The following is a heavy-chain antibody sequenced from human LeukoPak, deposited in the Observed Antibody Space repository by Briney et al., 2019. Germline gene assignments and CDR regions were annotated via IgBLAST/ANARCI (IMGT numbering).Heavy chain of an antibody. CDR2: INPNSGGT. D-gene: IGHD3-22*01. CDR1: GYTFTGYY. V-gene: IGHV1-2*02. CDR3: ARAYKSGYYYGFDY. Sequence: ASVKVSCKASGYTFTGYYMHWVRQAPGQGLEWMGWINPNSGGTNYAQKFQGRVTMTRDTSISTAYMELSRLRSDDTAVYYWARAYKSGYYYGFDYWGQGTLVTVSS. J-gene: IGHJ4*02.